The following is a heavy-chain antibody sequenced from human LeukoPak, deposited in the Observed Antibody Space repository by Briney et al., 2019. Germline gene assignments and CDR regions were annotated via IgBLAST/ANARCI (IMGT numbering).Heavy chain of an antibody. V-gene: IGHV3-7*01. CDR1: GFIFSSYW. Sequence: GGSLRLSCAASGFIFSSYWMSWVRQAPGKGLEWMANIKQDGSEKYYVDSVKGRFTISRDNAKNSLYLQMNSLRVEDTAVYHCAAGSGWKPYYYYYYMDVWGKGTTVTVSS. CDR2: IKQDGSEK. D-gene: IGHD6-19*01. CDR3: AAGSGWKPYYYYYYMDV. J-gene: IGHJ6*03.